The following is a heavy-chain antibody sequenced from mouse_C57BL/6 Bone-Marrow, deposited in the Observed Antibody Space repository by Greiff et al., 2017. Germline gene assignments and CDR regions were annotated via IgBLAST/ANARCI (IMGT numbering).Heavy chain of an antibody. Sequence: EVKLQESVAELVRPGASVKLSCTASGFNIKNLYMHWVQQRSEQVLAWFGRIDPANGTSKYAPKFPGKATIAADTASNTAYLQLSSLTSEDTAIYYCAKRVFAYWGQGTLVTGSA. CDR2: IDPANGTS. CDR1: GFNIKNLY. CDR3: AKRVFAY. J-gene: IGHJ3*01. V-gene: IGHV14-3*01.